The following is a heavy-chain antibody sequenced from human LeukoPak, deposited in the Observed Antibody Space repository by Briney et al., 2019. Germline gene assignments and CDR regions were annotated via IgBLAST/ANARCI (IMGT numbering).Heavy chain of an antibody. D-gene: IGHD3-22*01. Sequence: PGGSLRLSCAASEFTFSKIGMTWLRQAPGKGLEWVSTISASGQTTFYADSVRGRFIISRDNSRNTLYLQMNSLSSADTAVYHCARAPTRPTLIVFDLYFDYWGQGSLVTVSS. CDR2: ISASGQTT. V-gene: IGHV3-23*01. J-gene: IGHJ4*02. CDR3: ARAPTRPTLIVFDLYFDY. CDR1: EFTFSKIG.